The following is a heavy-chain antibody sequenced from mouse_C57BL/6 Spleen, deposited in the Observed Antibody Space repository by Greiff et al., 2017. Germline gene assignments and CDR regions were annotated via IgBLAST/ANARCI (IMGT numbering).Heavy chain of an antibody. V-gene: IGHV1-50*01. CDR2: IDPSDSYT. D-gene: IGHD1-1*01. J-gene: IGHJ4*01. CDR3: ARWGYGSSLYYAMDY. CDR1: GYTFTSYW. Sequence: QVQLQQPGAELVKPGASVKLSCKASGYTFTSYWMQWVKQRPGQGLEWIGEIDPSDSYTNYNQKFKGKATLTVDTSSSTAYMQLSSLTSEDAAVYYCARWGYGSSLYYAMDYWGQGTSVTVSS.